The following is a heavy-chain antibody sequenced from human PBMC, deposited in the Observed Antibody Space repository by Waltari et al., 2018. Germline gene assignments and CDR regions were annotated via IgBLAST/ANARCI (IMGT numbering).Heavy chain of an antibody. CDR1: GFTFSSYR. D-gene: IGHD1-26*01. CDR2: ISSSSSYI. V-gene: IGHV3-21*01. Sequence: EVQLVESGGGLVKPGGSLRLSCAASGFTFSSYRLNWVRQAPGKGLEWVSSISSSSSYIYYADSVKGRFTISRDNAKNSLYLQMNSLRAEDTAVYYCARSEGEWELLGYFDYWGQGTLVTVSS. J-gene: IGHJ4*02. CDR3: ARSEGEWELLGYFDY.